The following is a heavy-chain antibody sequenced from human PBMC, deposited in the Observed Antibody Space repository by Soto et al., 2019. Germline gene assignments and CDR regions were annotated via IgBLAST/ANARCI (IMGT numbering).Heavy chain of an antibody. D-gene: IGHD2-2*01. CDR1: GGSISSHY. CDR3: ARLSHQMGDIVLVPAAHGRMIYYYYGMDV. CDR2: IYYSGST. J-gene: IGHJ6*02. Sequence: PSETLSLTCTVSGGSISSHYWSWIRQPPGKGLEWIGYIYYSGSTNYNPSLKSRVTISVDTSKNQFSLKLSSVTAADTAVYYCARLSHQMGDIVLVPAAHGRMIYYYYGMDVWGQGTTVTVSS. V-gene: IGHV4-59*11.